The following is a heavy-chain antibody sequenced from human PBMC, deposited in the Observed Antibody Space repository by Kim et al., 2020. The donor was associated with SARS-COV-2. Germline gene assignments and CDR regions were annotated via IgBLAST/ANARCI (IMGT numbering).Heavy chain of an antibody. V-gene: IGHV4-34*01. CDR2: INHSGST. J-gene: IGHJ4*02. D-gene: IGHD6-19*01. CDR3: ASRKQAVAGTGDSTALTAKSNHYFDY. Sequence: SETLSLTCAVYGGSFSGYYWSWIRQPPGKGLEWIGEINHSGSTNYNPSLKSRVTISVDTSKNPFSLKLSSVTAADTAVYYCASRKQAVAGTGDSTALTAKSNHYFDYWGQGTLVTVSS. CDR1: GGSFSGYY.